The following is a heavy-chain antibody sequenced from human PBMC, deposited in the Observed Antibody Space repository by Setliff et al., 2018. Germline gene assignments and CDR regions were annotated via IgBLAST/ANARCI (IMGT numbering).Heavy chain of an antibody. CDR3: ARKGPNSSSHVFGY. Sequence: VKVSCKASGYTFISYALHWVRQAPGQRLQWMGWINPASSNTKYPQEFQGRVTITRDTSATTVYMELSSLRSDDMAVYYCARKGPNSSSHVFGYWGQGTLVTVSS. CDR1: GYTFISYA. CDR2: INPASSNT. J-gene: IGHJ4*02. V-gene: IGHV1-3*03. D-gene: IGHD3-16*01.